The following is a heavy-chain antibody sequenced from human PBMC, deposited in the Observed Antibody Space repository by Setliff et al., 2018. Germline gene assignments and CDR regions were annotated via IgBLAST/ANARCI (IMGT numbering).Heavy chain of an antibody. CDR3: ARRNTAMVYGFDI. Sequence: GESLKISCKASEYSFTTYWIGWVRQMPGKGPEWMGIIYPGDSDTRYSPSFQGQVTISADKSINTAYLQWSSLKASDTAMYYCARRNTAMVYGFDIWGQGTMVTVS. V-gene: IGHV5-51*01. J-gene: IGHJ3*02. D-gene: IGHD5-18*01. CDR1: EYSFTTYW. CDR2: IYPGDSDT.